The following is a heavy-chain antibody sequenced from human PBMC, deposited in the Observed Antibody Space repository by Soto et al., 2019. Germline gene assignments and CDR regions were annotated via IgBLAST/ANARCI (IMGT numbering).Heavy chain of an antibody. J-gene: IGHJ6*03. CDR1: GGSFSGYY. V-gene: IGHV4-34*01. Sequence: SETLSLTCAVYGGSFSGYYWSWIRQPPGKGLEWIGEINHSGSTNYNPSLKSRVTISVDTSKNQFPLKLSSVTAADTAVYYCASLITRSDYYYYYMDVWGKGTTVTVSS. D-gene: IGHD1-20*01. CDR2: INHSGST. CDR3: ASLITRSDYYYYYMDV.